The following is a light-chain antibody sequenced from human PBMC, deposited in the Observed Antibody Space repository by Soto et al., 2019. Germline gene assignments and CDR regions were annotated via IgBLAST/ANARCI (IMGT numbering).Light chain of an antibody. Sequence: EIVLTQSPAPLSLSPGQRATPSCRASQSVSSHFTWYKHIPGPAPRLLIYDASTRAKGISARFSGSVSGKDFTLTISSLGPEEFAVYYCQQRSEWPLLFAGGTRVEIK. V-gene: IGKV3-11*01. CDR2: DAS. CDR1: QSVSSH. J-gene: IGKJ4*01. CDR3: QQRSEWPLL.